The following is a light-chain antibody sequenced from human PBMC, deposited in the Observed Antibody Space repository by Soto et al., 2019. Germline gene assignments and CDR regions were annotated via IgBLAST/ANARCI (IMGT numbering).Light chain of an antibody. CDR1: QSISSW. CDR2: KAS. V-gene: IGKV1-5*03. Sequence: DIQITHSPSTLPASVGDRVTITFRASQSISSWLAWYQQKPGTAPNLLISKASSLESGVPSRFSGSGSGTEFTLTISSLQPDDFATYYCKQYNSYWKFGQGTKVDIK. J-gene: IGKJ1*01. CDR3: KQYNSYWK.